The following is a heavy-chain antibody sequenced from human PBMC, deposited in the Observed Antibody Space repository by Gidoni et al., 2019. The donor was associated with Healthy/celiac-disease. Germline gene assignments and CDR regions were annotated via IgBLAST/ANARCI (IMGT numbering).Heavy chain of an antibody. CDR3: ARSLLVVVPAAIYYYYGMDV. V-gene: IGHV3-48*03. D-gene: IGHD2-2*02. J-gene: IGHJ6*02. CDR1: GFTFSSYE. CDR2: SSSSGSTI. Sequence: EVQLVESGGGLVQPGGSLRLSCAASGFTFSSYEMTWCRQAPGKGLEWVSYSSSSGSTIYYADSVKGRFTISRDNAKNSLYLQMNSLRAEDTAVYYCARSLLVVVPAAIYYYYGMDVWGQGTTVTVSS.